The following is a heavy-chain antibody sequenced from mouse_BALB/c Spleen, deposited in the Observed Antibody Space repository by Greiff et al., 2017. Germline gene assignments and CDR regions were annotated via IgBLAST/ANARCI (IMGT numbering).Heavy chain of an antibody. D-gene: IGHD1-1*01. CDR3: TRDSSYWYFDV. V-gene: IGHV5-6-4*01. CDR2: ISSGGSYT. Sequence: EVKLVESGGGLVKPGGSLKLSCAASGFTFSSYTMSWVRQTPEKRLEWVATISSGGSYTYYPDSVKGRFTISRDNAKNTLYLQMSSLKSEDTAMYYGTRDSSYWYFDVWGAGTTVTVSS. CDR1: GFTFSSYT. J-gene: IGHJ1*01.